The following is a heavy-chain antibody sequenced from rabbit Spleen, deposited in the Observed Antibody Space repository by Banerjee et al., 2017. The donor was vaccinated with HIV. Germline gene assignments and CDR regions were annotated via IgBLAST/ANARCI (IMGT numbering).Heavy chain of an antibody. CDR3: VRDRANIGGDYGPYCFDL. J-gene: IGHJ4*01. Sequence: TYYASWVNGRFTISRDDAQNTLYLQLNSLTAADTATYFCVRDRANIGGDYGPYCFDLWGPGTLVTVS. CDR2: T. V-gene: IGHV1S7*01. D-gene: IGHD2-1*01.